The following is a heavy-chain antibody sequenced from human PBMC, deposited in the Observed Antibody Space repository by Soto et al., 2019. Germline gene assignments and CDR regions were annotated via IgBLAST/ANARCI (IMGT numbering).Heavy chain of an antibody. J-gene: IGHJ6*03. CDR3: ARDESPAAGMDV. V-gene: IGHV3-48*01. CDR1: GFTFSSYS. Sequence: EVQLVASGGGLVQPGGSLRLSCAASGFTFSSYSMNWVRQAPGKGLEWVSYISSSSSTIYYADSVKGRFTISRDNAKNSLDLQMNSLRAEDPAVYYCARDESPAAGMDVWGKGTTVTVSS. CDR2: ISSSSSTI. D-gene: IGHD2-2*01.